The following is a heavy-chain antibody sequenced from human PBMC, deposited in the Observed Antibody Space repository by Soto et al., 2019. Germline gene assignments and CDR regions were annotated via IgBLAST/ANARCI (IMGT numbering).Heavy chain of an antibody. J-gene: IGHJ4*02. CDR1: GFTFSSYA. D-gene: IGHD3-22*01. CDR2: ISYDGSNK. CDR3: ARAKAYYDSSLLEY. Sequence: GGSLRLSCAASGFTFSSYAMHWVRQAPGKGLEWVAVISYDGSNKYYADSVKGRFTISRDNSKNTLYLQMNSLRAEDTAVYYCARAKAYYDSSLLEYWGQGTLVTVSS. V-gene: IGHV3-30-3*01.